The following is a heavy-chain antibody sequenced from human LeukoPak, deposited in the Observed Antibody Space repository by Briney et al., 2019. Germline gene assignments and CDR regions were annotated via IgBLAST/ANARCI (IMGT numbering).Heavy chain of an antibody. D-gene: IGHD6-19*01. CDR2: IYYSGST. CDR3: ASPAVAGPLDY. Sequence: SETLSLTCTVSGGSISSSSYYWGWIRQPPGKGLEWIGSIYYSGSTYYNPSLKSRVTISVDTSKNQFSLKLSSVTAADTAVYYCASPAVAGPLDYWGQGTLVTVSS. V-gene: IGHV4-39*01. CDR1: GGSISSSSYY. J-gene: IGHJ4*02.